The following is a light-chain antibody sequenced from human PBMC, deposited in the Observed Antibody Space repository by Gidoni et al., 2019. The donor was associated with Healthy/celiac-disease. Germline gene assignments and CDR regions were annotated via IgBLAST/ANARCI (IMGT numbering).Light chain of an antibody. Sequence: EIVMTQSPLSLRVTPGEPASISCRSSQSLLHSNGYNYLDWYLQKPGQSPRLLIYWGSNRATGVPDRFSGSGSGTDFTLKISRVEAEDVGVYYCMQALQTPLVTFGEGTKVEIK. J-gene: IGKJ4*01. CDR2: WGS. CDR1: QSLLHSNGYNY. CDR3: MQALQTPLVT. V-gene: IGKV2-28*01.